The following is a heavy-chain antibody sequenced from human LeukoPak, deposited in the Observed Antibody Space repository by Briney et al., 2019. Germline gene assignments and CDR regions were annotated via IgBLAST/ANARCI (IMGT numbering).Heavy chain of an antibody. CDR2: MNPNSGNT. V-gene: IGHV1-8*01. J-gene: IGHJ3*02. Sequence: ASVKVSCKASGYTFTSYDINWVRQATGQGLEWMGWMNPNSGNTGYAQKFQGRVTMTRNTSISTAYMELSSLRSEDTAVYYCARERDIVATITLGYAFDIWGQGTMVTVSS. CDR3: ARERDIVATITLGYAFDI. CDR1: GYTFTSYD. D-gene: IGHD5-12*01.